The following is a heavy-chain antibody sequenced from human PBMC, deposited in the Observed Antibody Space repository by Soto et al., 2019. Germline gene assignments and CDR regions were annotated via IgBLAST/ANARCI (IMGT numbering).Heavy chain of an antibody. Sequence: SETLSLTCTVSGGSITSSSYYWGWIRQPPGKGLEWIGSIYYSGNTYYIPSLKSRVTISVDTSKNQFSLKLSSVTAADTAVYYCAREGGRYCSGGSCQVDYWGQGTLVTVSS. V-gene: IGHV4-39*02. D-gene: IGHD2-15*01. J-gene: IGHJ4*02. CDR3: AREGGRYCSGGSCQVDY. CDR2: IYYSGNT. CDR1: GGSITSSSYY.